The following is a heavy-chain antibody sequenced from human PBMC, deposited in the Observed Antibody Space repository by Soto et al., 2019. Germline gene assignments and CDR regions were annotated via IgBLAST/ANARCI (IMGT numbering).Heavy chain of an antibody. D-gene: IGHD1-26*01. Sequence: QLQLHESGPGLVKPSETLSLTCNVSGDSIGRFYWSWIRQSAGKGLEWIGRVYSTGGVTYNPALKGRVTFSLDRSNNHVYLEMNSVTAADTAVYFCARDLSGTGLDLWGRGTRVSVSS. CDR3: ARDLSGTGLDL. V-gene: IGHV4-4*07. J-gene: IGHJ6*02. CDR2: VYSTGGV. CDR1: GDSIGRFY.